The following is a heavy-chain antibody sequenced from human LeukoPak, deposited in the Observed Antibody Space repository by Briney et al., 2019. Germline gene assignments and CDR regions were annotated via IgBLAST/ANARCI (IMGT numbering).Heavy chain of an antibody. Sequence: GRSLRLSCAASGXTFSSYGMHWVRQAPGKGLEWVAVIWYDASDRYYADSVKGRFTISRDNSKNTLFLQMNSLRDDDTAVYYCVRGVGVSRFNYFDPWGQGTLVVVSS. CDR3: VRGVGVSRFNYFDP. CDR2: IWYDASDR. V-gene: IGHV3-33*01. CDR1: GXTFSSYG. D-gene: IGHD5-24*01. J-gene: IGHJ5*02.